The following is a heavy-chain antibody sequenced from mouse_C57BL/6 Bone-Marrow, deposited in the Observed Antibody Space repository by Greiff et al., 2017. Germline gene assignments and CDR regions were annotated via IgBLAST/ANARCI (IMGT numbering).Heavy chain of an antibody. D-gene: IGHD2-5*01. Sequence: VQLQQSGAELAKPGASVKLSCKASGYTFTSYWMHWVKQRPGRGLAWIGYFKPSSGYTKYNQKFKDKATLTADKSSSTAYMQLSSLTYEDSAVYYCARAGYSKGWFAYWGQGTLVTVSA. J-gene: IGHJ3*01. V-gene: IGHV1-7*01. CDR3: ARAGYSKGWFAY. CDR2: FKPSSGYT. CDR1: GYTFTSYW.